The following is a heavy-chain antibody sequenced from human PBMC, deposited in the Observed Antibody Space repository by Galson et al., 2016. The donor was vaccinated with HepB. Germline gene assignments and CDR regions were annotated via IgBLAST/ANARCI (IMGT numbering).Heavy chain of an antibody. CDR2: VYWADDD. CDR1: GFSLSTSGVG. Sequence: PALVKPTQTLTLTCTFSGFSLSTSGVGVGWIRQPPGKALEWLALVYWADDDRYSPSLKSRLTTTKDTSKNQVVLTITNMDPVDTATYYWARRPGPFDYWGQGILVTVSS. CDR3: ARRPGPFDY. V-gene: IGHV2-5*02. J-gene: IGHJ4*02.